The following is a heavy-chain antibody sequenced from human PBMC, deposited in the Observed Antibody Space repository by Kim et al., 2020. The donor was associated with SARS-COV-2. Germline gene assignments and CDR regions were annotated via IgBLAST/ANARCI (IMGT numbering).Heavy chain of an antibody. Sequence: DSVKSRFTIARDNSKNTLYLQMNSLRAEDTAVYYCARDKATAMVRYGMDVWGQGTTVTVSS. V-gene: IGHV3-30*01. CDR3: ARDKATAMVRYGMDV. D-gene: IGHD5-18*01. J-gene: IGHJ6*02.